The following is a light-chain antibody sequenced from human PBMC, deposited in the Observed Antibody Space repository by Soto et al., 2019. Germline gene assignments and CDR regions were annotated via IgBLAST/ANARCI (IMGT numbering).Light chain of an antibody. CDR3: AVWDESLDVWV. Sequence: QSVLTQPPSASGTPGQRVTISCSGSSSNIGSNTENWYQPLPGTAPKLVIYGQNQLPSGVPDRFSGSKSGTSASLDISGRKSEDEADDYCAVWDESLDVWVFGGGTKLTVL. V-gene: IGLV1-44*01. CDR2: GQN. J-gene: IGLJ3*02. CDR1: SSNIGSNT.